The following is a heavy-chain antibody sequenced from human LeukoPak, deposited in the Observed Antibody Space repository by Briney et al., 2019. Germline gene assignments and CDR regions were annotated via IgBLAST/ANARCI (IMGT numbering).Heavy chain of an antibody. V-gene: IGHV4-59*11. J-gene: IGHJ5*02. D-gene: IGHD6-6*01. CDR1: GGPISTHY. CDR3: AGDQSGRRSHWFGP. CDR2: IYYSGSP. Sequence: PSETLSLTCTVSGGPISTHYWSWLRQPTGKGLEWIGYIYYSGSPNYNPSLKTRVSISVDTPKKQFSLQLSSVTAADTAIYCCAGDQSGRRSHWFGPCGQGTLVTVSS.